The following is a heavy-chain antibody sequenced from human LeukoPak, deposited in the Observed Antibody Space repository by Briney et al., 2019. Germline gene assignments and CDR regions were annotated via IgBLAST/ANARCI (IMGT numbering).Heavy chain of an antibody. J-gene: IGHJ3*02. V-gene: IGHV4-30-4*01. CDR3: ARESVLTDAFDI. CDR1: GGSFSGYY. D-gene: IGHD3-10*01. CDR2: IYYSGST. Sequence: SETLSLTCAVYGGSFSGYYWSWIRQPPGKGLEWIGYIYYSGSTYYNPSLKSRVTISVDTSKNQFSLKLSSVTAADTAVYYCARESVLTDAFDIWGQGTMVTVSS.